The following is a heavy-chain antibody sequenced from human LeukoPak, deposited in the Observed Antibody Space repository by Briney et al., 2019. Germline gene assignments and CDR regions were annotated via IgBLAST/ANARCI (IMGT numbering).Heavy chain of an antibody. CDR2: INPYTGDT. CDR3: ARDVDTEEYYYYYYMDV. Sequence: ASVKVSCKASGYTLTGYYIHWVRQAPGQGLEWMGWINPYTGDTNSAQKFQGRVTMTRDTSISTAYMELSRLRSDDTAVYYCARDVDTEEYYYYYYMDVWGKGTTVTVSS. CDR1: GYTLTGYY. J-gene: IGHJ6*03. D-gene: IGHD5-18*01. V-gene: IGHV1-2*02.